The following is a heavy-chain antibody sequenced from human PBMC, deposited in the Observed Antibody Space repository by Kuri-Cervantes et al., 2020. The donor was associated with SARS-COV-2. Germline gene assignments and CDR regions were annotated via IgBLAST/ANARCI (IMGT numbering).Heavy chain of an antibody. J-gene: IGHJ6*02. CDR3: TRDADYGPYYYYYGMDV. D-gene: IGHD4-17*01. CDR2: IRSKAYGGTT. Sequence: GGSLRLSCTASGFTFGDYAMSWVRQAPGKRLEWVGFIRSKAYGGTTEYAASVKGRFTISRDNSKSIAYLQMNSLKTEDTAVYYCTRDADYGPYYYYYGMDVWGQGATVTVSS. V-gene: IGHV3-49*04. CDR1: GFTFGDYA.